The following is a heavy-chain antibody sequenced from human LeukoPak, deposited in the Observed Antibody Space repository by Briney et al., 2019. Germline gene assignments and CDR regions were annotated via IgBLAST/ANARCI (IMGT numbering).Heavy chain of an antibody. V-gene: IGHV3-7*01. J-gene: IGHJ4*02. Sequence: GGSLRLSCAASGFTFSSFWMSWVRQAPGKGLEWVANINQDGSEKYYVDFVKGRFTISRDKAKNSLYLQMNGLRAEDTAVYYCAREFVSAGTGYWGQGTLVTVSS. CDR2: INQDGSEK. CDR1: GFTFSSFW. CDR3: AREFVSAGTGY. D-gene: IGHD6-19*01.